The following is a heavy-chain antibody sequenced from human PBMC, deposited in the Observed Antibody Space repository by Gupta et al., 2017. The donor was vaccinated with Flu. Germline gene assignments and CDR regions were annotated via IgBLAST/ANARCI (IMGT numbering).Heavy chain of an antibody. Sequence: EVHLVESGGGLVQPGGSLRLSCSASGFTFSTSAMHWVRQAPGKGLEYVSGIRSNGGNTYYADSVKGRFTISRDNSKNTLHFQMSSLRAEDTAMYYCVKGFGSGTMDSPNWGQGTLVTVSS. D-gene: IGHD3-10*01. CDR2: IRSNGGNT. CDR1: GFTFSTSA. J-gene: IGHJ4*02. CDR3: VKGFGSGTMDSPN. V-gene: IGHV3-64D*06.